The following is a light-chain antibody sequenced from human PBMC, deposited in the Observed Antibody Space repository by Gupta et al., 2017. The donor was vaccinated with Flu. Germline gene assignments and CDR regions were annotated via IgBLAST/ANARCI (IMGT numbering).Light chain of an antibody. Sequence: ATLSVSPGERATLSGRASQSVSSKLAWYQKKPGQAPRRLIYGASTRATGIPARFSGSGSGTEFTLTISSLQSEDFAVYYCQQYNDWFLYTFGQGTKLEIK. CDR1: QSVSSK. CDR3: QQYNDWFLYT. V-gene: IGKV3-15*01. J-gene: IGKJ2*01. CDR2: GAS.